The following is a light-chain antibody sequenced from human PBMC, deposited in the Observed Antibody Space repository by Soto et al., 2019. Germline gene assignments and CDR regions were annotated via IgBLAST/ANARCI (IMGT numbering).Light chain of an antibody. V-gene: IGKV3-11*01. CDR1: QSVSSY. CDR3: QQHGQWPIT. J-gene: IGKJ5*01. CDR2: GAS. Sequence: DIVLTQSQATVSLSPGESATXSCRASQSVSSYLAWYQQKPGQAPRLLIYGASSRATGIPDRFSGSGSGTEFTLTIRRLQPEDFAAYYCQQHGQWPITLGQGTRLEIK.